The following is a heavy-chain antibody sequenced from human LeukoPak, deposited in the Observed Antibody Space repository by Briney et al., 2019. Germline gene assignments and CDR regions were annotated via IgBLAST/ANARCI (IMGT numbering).Heavy chain of an antibody. CDR1: GFTFSSYS. J-gene: IGHJ4*02. V-gene: IGHV3-21*01. CDR2: ISSSSSYI. D-gene: IGHD3-10*01. Sequence: PGGSLRLSCAASGFTFSSYSMNWVRQAPGKGLEWVSSISSSSSYIYYADSVKGRFTISRDNAKNSLYLQMNSLRAEDTAVYYCARDREWFGELLEDYWGQGTLVTVSS. CDR3: ARDREWFGELLEDY.